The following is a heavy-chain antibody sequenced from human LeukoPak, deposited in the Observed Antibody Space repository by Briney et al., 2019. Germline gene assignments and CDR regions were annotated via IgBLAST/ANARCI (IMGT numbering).Heavy chain of an antibody. J-gene: IGHJ4*02. V-gene: IGHV3-72*01. CDR2: IRKKANSYTT. Sequence: LSLTCTVSGGSISSGDYYWSWIRQPPGKGLEWVGRIRKKANSYTTEYAASVKGRFTISRDDSKNSLYVQMNSLKTKDTAVYYCARGYCSGGYCYSGDYWGQGTLVAVSS. CDR3: ARGYCSGGYCYSGDY. CDR1: GGSISSGDYY. D-gene: IGHD2-15*01.